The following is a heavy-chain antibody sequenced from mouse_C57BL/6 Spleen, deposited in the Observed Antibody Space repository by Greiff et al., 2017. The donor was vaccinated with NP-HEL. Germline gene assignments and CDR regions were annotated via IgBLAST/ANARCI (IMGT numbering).Heavy chain of an antibody. CDR3: ARGFLITTVEEGFAD. CDR1: GYTFTSSW. J-gene: IGHJ3*01. V-gene: IGHV1-53*01. D-gene: IGHD1-1*01. CDR2: INPSNGCP. Sequence: QVQLQQPGPELVKPVASVQLSCKASGYTFTSSWMPWVQPRPGPGLAWIGNINPSNGCPISHEKFKSKATLTVDKPSSTAYMQLSSLTSEDSAVYYCARGFLITTVEEGFADWGQGTLVTVSA.